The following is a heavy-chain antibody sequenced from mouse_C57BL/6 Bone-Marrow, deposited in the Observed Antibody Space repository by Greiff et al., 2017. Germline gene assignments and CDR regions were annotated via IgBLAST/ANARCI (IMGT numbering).Heavy chain of an antibody. V-gene: IGHV5-12*01. CDR2: ISNGGGST. D-gene: IGHD2-4*01. CDR1: GFTFSNYY. CDR3: AILPLYYDDDGYAMDY. Sequence: EVQLVESGGGLVQPGGSLKLSCAASGFTFSNYYMYWVRQTPEKRLEWVAYISNGGGSTYYPDTVKGRFTISRDNAKNNLYLQMSRLKSEDTAMYYGAILPLYYDDDGYAMDYWGQGTSVTVSS. J-gene: IGHJ4*01.